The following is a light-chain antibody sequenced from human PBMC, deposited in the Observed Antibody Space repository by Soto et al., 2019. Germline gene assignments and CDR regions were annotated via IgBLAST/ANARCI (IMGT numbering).Light chain of an antibody. J-gene: IGKJ1*01. V-gene: IGKV1-8*01. Sequence: AIRMTQSPSSLSASTGDRVTITCRASQGIGSYLAWYQQKPGKAPKLLIYAASTLQSGVPSRFSGSGSGTDFTLTISCLQPEDFATYYCQQYYSYPWTFGQGTKVDIK. CDR2: AAS. CDR1: QGIGSY. CDR3: QQYYSYPWT.